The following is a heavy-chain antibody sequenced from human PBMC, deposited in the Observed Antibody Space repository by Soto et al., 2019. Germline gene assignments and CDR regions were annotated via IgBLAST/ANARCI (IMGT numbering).Heavy chain of an antibody. CDR2: IYYSGST. V-gene: IGHV4-59*01. CDR1: GGSIISYY. CDR3: ARGALGPGFDP. Sequence: SETLSLTCTVSGGSIISYYCIFIRQPPGKGLEWIGYIYYSGSTNYNPSLKSRVTISVDTSKNQFSLKLSSVTAADTAVYYCARGALGPGFDPWGQGTLVTVSS. D-gene: IGHD3-16*01. J-gene: IGHJ5*02.